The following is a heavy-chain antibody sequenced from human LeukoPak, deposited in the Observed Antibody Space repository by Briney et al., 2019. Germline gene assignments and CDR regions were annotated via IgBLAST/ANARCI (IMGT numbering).Heavy chain of an antibody. CDR3: ARTGYYDSSGYYYPGAGFDY. J-gene: IGHJ4*02. CDR1: GGSISSSSYY. CDR2: IYYSGST. V-gene: IGHV4-39*07. D-gene: IGHD3-22*01. Sequence: SETPSLTCTVSGGSISSSSYYWGWIRQPPGKGLEWIGSIYYSGSTYYNPSLKSRVTISVDTSKNQLSLKLSSVTAADTAVYYCARTGYYDSSGYYYPGAGFDYWGQGALVTVSS.